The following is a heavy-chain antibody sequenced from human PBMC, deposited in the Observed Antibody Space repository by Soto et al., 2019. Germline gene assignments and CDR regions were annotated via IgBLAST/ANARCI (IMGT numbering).Heavy chain of an antibody. CDR1: GGSCSGYY. CDR3: ARELRGLRYFDWRPLGSWFDP. Sequence: SETLSLTCAVYGGSCSGYYWSWIRQPPGKGLEWIGEINHSGSTNYNPSLKSRVTISVDTSKNQFSLKLSSVTAADTAVYYCARELRGLRYFDWRPLGSWFDPWGQGTLVTVSS. D-gene: IGHD3-9*01. J-gene: IGHJ5*02. CDR2: INHSGST. V-gene: IGHV4-34*01.